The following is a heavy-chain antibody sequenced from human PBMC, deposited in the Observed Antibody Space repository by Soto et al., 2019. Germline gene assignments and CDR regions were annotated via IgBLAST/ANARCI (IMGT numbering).Heavy chain of an antibody. D-gene: IGHD3-22*01. J-gene: IGHJ4*02. CDR3: ARGYFLFDY. CDR1: GGSISSSSYF. V-gene: IGHV4-39*01. CDR2: IYYSGGT. Sequence: SETLSLTCTVSGGSISSSSYFWGWIRQPPGKGLDWIGSIYYSGGTYYNPSLKSRVTISVDTSKNQFSLKLSSVTAADTATYYCARGYFLFDYWGQGTLVTVSS.